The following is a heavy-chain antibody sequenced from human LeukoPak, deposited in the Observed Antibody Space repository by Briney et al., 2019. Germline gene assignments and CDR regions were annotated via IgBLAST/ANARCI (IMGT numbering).Heavy chain of an antibody. J-gene: IGHJ6*03. CDR2: IYTRGTT. CDR1: GCSIRSGSYY. Sequence: SETLSLTCTASGCSIRSGSYYWSWIRQPAGKGLEWIVHIYTRGTTNYNPSVKSRVTVSLDTSKNQISLKLSSVTAADTAIYYCARVYTVMGATTVDHYHYYMDVWGKGTTVTVSS. D-gene: IGHD5-18*01. V-gene: IGHV4-61*09. CDR3: ARVYTVMGATTVDHYHYYMDV.